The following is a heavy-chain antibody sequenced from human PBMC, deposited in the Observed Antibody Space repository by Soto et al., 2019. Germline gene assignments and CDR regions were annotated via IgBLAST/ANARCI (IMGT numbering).Heavy chain of an antibody. CDR3: ARDIRHIGTSSIWFDP. V-gene: IGHV4-31*03. CDR2: MYYTGTT. D-gene: IGHD6-6*01. CDR1: GGSISSAGYY. Sequence: SETLSLTCTVSGGSISSAGYYWSWIRLHPGKGLEWIGSMYYTGTTYYNPSLKSRNTISIDTSKNQLSLNLNSVTAADTAVYYCARDIRHIGTSSIWFDPWGQGTLVNVSS. J-gene: IGHJ5*02.